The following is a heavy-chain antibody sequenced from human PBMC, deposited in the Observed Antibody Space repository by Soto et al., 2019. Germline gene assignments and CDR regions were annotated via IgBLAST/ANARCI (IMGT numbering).Heavy chain of an antibody. CDR2: IYHSGST. CDR3: ARADYDSSGYYYPYYFDY. CDR1: GVSISSGGYS. D-gene: IGHD3-22*01. V-gene: IGHV4-30-2*01. J-gene: IGHJ4*02. Sequence: SETLSLTCAVSGVSISSGGYSWSWIRQPPGKGLEWIGYIYHSGSTYYNPSLKSRVTISVDRSKSQFSLKLSSVTAADTAVYYCARADYDSSGYYYPYYFDYWGQGTLVTVSS.